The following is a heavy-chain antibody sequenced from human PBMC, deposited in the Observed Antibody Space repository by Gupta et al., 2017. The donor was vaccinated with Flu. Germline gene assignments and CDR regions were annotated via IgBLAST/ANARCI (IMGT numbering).Heavy chain of an antibody. V-gene: IGHV3-23*01. CDR3: TRDSVPDNLFYFYPDF. D-gene: IGHD3-22*01. J-gene: IGHJ4*02. CDR2: IIDSGSRA. Sequence: EVRLLESGGGLAQPGGSLRLSCTASGFSFGTYPMSWAPQAPGKGLEWVATIIDSGSRASYGESMNGRFAISRDNSKNTLYLQVNSLRAEETALYYCTRDSVPDNLFYFYPDFWGQGTQVTVSS. CDR1: GFSFGTYP.